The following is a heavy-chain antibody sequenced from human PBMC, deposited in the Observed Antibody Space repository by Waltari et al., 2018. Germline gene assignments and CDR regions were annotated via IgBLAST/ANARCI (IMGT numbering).Heavy chain of an antibody. D-gene: IGHD2-15*01. J-gene: IGHJ5*02. Sequence: QVQLQESGPGLVKPSETLSLTCTVSGGSISRYYWSWIRQPPGKGLEWIGYIYYSGSTNHNPSRKSRVTISVDTSKNQFSLKLSSVTAADTAVYYCARWGRSSGANWFDPWGQGTLVTVSS. V-gene: IGHV4-59*01. CDR2: IYYSGST. CDR3: ARWGRSSGANWFDP. CDR1: GGSISRYY.